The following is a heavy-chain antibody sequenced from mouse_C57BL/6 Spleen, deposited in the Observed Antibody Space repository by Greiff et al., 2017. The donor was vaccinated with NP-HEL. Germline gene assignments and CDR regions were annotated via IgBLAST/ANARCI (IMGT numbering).Heavy chain of an antibody. J-gene: IGHJ2*01. CDR2: IYYSGTI. D-gene: IGHD4-1*01. CDR1: GISITTGNYR. Sequence: EVKLMESGPGLVKPSQTVFLTCTVTGISITTGNYRWSWIRQFPGNKLEWIGYIYYSGTITYNPSLTSRTNITRDTPKNQFFLEMNSLTAEDTATYYGARETGTRGYLDYGGQGTTLTVSS. CDR3: ARETGTRGYLDY. V-gene: IGHV3-5*01.